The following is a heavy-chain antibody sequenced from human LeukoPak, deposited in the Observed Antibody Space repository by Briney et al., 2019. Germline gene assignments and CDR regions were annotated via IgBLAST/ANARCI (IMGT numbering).Heavy chain of an antibody. Sequence: GGSLRLSCAASGFTFSNAWMSWVRQAPGKGLEWVSSISGTGGSTYYADSVKGRFISSRDNSNNTLYLQMSSLRAEDTAVYFCAKDFGSEFWSGYDDAFDIWGQGTRVTVSS. CDR2: ISGTGGST. J-gene: IGHJ3*02. CDR3: AKDFGSEFWSGYDDAFDI. D-gene: IGHD3-3*01. CDR1: GFTFSNAW. V-gene: IGHV3-23*01.